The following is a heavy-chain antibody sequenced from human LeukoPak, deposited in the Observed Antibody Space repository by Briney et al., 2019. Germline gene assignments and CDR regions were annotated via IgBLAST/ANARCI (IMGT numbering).Heavy chain of an antibody. Sequence: GGSLRLSCAASGFTFSSYNMNWVRQAPGKGLERVSSISSSSSDIYYADSVRGRLTISRDNAKNSLYLQMNSLRAEDTAVYYCARDLGTYYDFWSGSGAFDIWGQGTMVTVSS. J-gene: IGHJ3*02. CDR2: ISSSSSDI. V-gene: IGHV3-21*01. D-gene: IGHD3-3*01. CDR1: GFTFSSYN. CDR3: ARDLGTYYDFWSGSGAFDI.